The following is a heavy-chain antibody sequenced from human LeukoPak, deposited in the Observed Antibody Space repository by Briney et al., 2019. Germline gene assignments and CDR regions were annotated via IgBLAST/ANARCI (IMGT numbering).Heavy chain of an antibody. CDR3: ASSGITIFRKSFDY. D-gene: IGHD3-3*01. CDR2: INHSGST. J-gene: IGHJ4*02. CDR1: GGSISSYY. Sequence: PSETLSLTCTVSGGSISSYYWSWIRQPPGKGLEWIGEINHSGSTNYNPSLKSRVTISVDTSKNQFSLKLSSVTAADTAVYYCASSGITIFRKSFDYWGQGTLVTVSS. V-gene: IGHV4-34*01.